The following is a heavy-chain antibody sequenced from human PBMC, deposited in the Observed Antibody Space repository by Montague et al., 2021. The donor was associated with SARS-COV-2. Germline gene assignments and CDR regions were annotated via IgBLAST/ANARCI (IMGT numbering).Heavy chain of an antibody. CDR3: ARVASDGGWRGGRRYYHYAMDV. CDR1: GGSFSNYY. V-gene: IGHV4-34*04. J-gene: IGHJ6*02. Sequence: SETLSLTCAVYGGSFSNYYWTWIRQSPGKGLEWIGEITHTGGTKXDPSLMSRATVSVDTSKNQFSLKLTSMTAADTAVYFCARVASDGGWRGGRRYYHYAMDVWGQGTLVIVS. D-gene: IGHD4-23*01. CDR2: ITHTGGT.